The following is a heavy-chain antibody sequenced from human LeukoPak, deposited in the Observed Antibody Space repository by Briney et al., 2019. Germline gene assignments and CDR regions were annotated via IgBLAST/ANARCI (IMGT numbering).Heavy chain of an antibody. CDR2: IIPIFGTA. Sequence: SVKVSCKASGDTFSSYAISWVRQAPGQGLEWMGGIIPIFGTANYAQKFQGRVTITADESTSTAYMELSSLRSEDTAVYYCARDLGYYGSGSYEDYWGQGTLVTVSS. D-gene: IGHD3-10*01. CDR1: GDTFSSYA. CDR3: ARDLGYYGSGSYEDY. J-gene: IGHJ4*02. V-gene: IGHV1-69*13.